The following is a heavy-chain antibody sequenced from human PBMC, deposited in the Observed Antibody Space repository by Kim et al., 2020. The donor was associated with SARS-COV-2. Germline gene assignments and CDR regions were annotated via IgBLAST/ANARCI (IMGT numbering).Heavy chain of an antibody. J-gene: IGHJ4*02. CDR3: AKDYGPKGLPFFDY. Sequence: GGSLRLSCLISGFTFNTHAMSWVRQAPGKGLAWVSGIEGGGATFYAGSVKGRFTITRDDSKNTLYLEMNSLGVEDTAIYYCAKDYGPKGLPFFDYWGQGSLVTVSS. D-gene: IGHD2-15*01. V-gene: IGHV3-23*01. CDR1: GFTFNTHA. CDR2: IEGGGAT.